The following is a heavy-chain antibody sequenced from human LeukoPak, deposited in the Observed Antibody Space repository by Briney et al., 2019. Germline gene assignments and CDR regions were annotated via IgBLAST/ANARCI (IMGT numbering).Heavy chain of an antibody. V-gene: IGHV4-30-4*01. CDR2: IYYSGST. Sequence: SETLSLTCTVSGGSISSGDYYWSWIRQPPGKGLEWIGYIYYSGSTYYNPSLKSRVTISVDTSKNQFSLKLSSVTAADTAVYYCARGRGGWLRFGENRGVYFDYWGQGTLVTVSS. CDR3: ARGRGGWLRFGENRGVYFDY. J-gene: IGHJ4*02. D-gene: IGHD5-12*01. CDR1: GGSISSGDYY.